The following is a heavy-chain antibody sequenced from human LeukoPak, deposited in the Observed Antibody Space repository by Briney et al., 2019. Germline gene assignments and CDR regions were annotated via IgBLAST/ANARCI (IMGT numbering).Heavy chain of an antibody. CDR1: GFTFSSYG. CDR2: IRYDGSNK. CDR3: AKDRGIVGATLFDY. D-gene: IGHD1-26*01. V-gene: IGHV3-30*02. Sequence: GGSLRLSCAASGFTFSSYGMHWVRQAPGKGLEWVAFIRYDGSNKYYADSVKGRFTISRDNSKNTLYLQMNSLRAEDTAVYYCAKDRGIVGATLFDYWGQATLVTVSS. J-gene: IGHJ4*02.